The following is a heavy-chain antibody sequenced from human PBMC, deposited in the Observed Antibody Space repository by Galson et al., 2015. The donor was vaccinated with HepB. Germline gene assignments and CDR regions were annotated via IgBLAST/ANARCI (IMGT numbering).Heavy chain of an antibody. Sequence: SLRLSCAASGFTFSSYAMSWVRQAPGKGLEWVSTIGGSSTYTYCADSVKGRFTLSRDNSKNTLYLQMNSLRAEDTALYYCAKAKDGEPFDYWGQGTLVTVSS. V-gene: IGHV3-23*01. CDR1: GFTFSSYA. J-gene: IGHJ4*02. CDR2: IGGSSTYT. D-gene: IGHD4-17*01. CDR3: AKAKDGEPFDY.